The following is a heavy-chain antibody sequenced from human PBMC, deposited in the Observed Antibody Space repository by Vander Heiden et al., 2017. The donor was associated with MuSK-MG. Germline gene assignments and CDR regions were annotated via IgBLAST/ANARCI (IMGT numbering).Heavy chain of an antibody. CDR1: GFTFSSDW. D-gene: IGHD3-3*01. V-gene: IGHV3-7*01. J-gene: IGHJ2*01. CDR3: ARGGRFLEWPDWYFDL. CDR2: IKQDGSEK. Sequence: EVPLVESGGGLVQPGGSLRRSCATSGFTFSSDWMSWVRQAPGKGLEWVANIKQDGSEKYYVDSVKGRFTISRDNAKNSLYLQMNSLRAEDTAVYYCARGGRFLEWPDWYFDLWGRGTLVTVSS.